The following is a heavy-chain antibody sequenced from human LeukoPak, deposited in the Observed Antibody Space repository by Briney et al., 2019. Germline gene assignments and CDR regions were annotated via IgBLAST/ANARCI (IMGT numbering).Heavy chain of an antibody. CDR2: ISAYNGNT. D-gene: IGHD3-16*02. Sequence: GASVKVSCKASGYTFTSYGISWVRQAPGQGLEWMGWISAYNGNTNYAQKLQGRVTMTRNTSISTAYMELSSLRSEDTAVYYCARGLGSWYDYVWGSYRFPPLGYWGQGTLVTVSS. CDR3: ARGLGSWYDYVWGSYRFPPLGY. J-gene: IGHJ4*02. CDR1: GYTFTSYG. V-gene: IGHV1-18*01.